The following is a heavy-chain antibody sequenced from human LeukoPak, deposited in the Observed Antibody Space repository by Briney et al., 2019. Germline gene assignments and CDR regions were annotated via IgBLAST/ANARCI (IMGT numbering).Heavy chain of an antibody. CDR3: ARGAYGSAPWVDS. Sequence: SETLSLICSVSGGSISRNYWSWIRQPAGKRREWIGRIYTSRTTNYSPSLTGRVTMSVDTSKNPFSLKLTSVTAADSAVYYCARGAYGSAPWVDSWGQGTLVTVSS. CDR2: IYTSRTT. CDR1: GGSISRNY. V-gene: IGHV4-4*07. J-gene: IGHJ5*01. D-gene: IGHD3-10*01.